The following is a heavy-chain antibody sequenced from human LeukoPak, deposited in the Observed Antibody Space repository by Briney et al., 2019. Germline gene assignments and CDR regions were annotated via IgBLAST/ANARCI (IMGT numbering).Heavy chain of an antibody. J-gene: IGHJ4*02. Sequence: TSSETLSLTCTVSGGSISSSSYYWGWIRQPPGKGLEWIGSIYYSGSTYYNPSLKSRVTISVDTSNNQFSLRLSSVTAADTAVYYSASAYSYGYTYFDYWGQGTLVTVSS. CDR2: IYYSGST. D-gene: IGHD5-18*01. V-gene: IGHV4-39*07. CDR3: ASAYSYGYTYFDY. CDR1: GGSISSSSYY.